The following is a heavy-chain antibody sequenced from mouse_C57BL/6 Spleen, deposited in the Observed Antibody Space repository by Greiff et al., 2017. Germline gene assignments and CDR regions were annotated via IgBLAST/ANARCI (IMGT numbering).Heavy chain of an antibody. CDR3: ASGPTRMDY. CDR1: GFSLTSYG. J-gene: IGHJ4*01. CDR2: IWGVGST. Sequence: VKLVESGPGLVAPSQSLSITCTVSGFSLTSYGVDWVRQSPGKGLEWLGVIWGVGSTNYNSALKSRLSISKDNSKSQVFLKMNSLQTDDTAMYYCASGPTRMDYWGQGTSVTVSS. V-gene: IGHV2-6*01. D-gene: IGHD5-1*01.